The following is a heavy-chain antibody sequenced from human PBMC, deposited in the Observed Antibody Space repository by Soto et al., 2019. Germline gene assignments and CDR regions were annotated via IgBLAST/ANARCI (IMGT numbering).Heavy chain of an antibody. CDR2: IYYSGST. D-gene: IGHD3-10*01. CDR1: GGSVSSGSYY. CDR3: ARVSRVLRAFDI. V-gene: IGHV4-61*01. J-gene: IGHJ3*02. Sequence: SETLSLTCTVSGGSVSSGSYYWSWIRQPPGKGLEWIGYIYYSGSTNYNPSLKSRVTISVDTPKNQFSLKLSSVTAADTAVYYCARVSRVLRAFDIWGQGTMVTVSS.